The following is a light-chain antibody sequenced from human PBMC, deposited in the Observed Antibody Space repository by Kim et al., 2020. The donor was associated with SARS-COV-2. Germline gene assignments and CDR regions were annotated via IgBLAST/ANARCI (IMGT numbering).Light chain of an antibody. CDR2: DAL. Sequence: ASVGDRVTLPCQAGLYIMIYLNWYGKNPGKAPKRLTYDALYLQTAVPSSFGGRGYGTDFTFILTCLQPEVIATYYCQQYRTLTITLGAGTRMEIK. CDR1: LYIMIY. CDR3: QQYRTLTIT. V-gene: IGKV1-33*01. J-gene: IGKJ5*01.